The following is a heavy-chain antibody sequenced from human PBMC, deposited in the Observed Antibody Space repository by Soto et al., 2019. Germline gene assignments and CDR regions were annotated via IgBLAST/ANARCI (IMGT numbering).Heavy chain of an antibody. CDR1: GFTFSSYW. CDR2: IKQDGSEK. J-gene: IGHJ6*02. CDR3: ARVCSSSSLWGYYYYYGMDV. D-gene: IGHD6-6*01. V-gene: IGHV3-7*01. Sequence: TGGSLRLSCAASGFTFSSYWMSWVRQAPGKGLEWVANIKQDGSEKYYVDSVKGRFTISRDNARNSLYLQMNSLRAEDTAVYYCARVCSSSSLWGYYYYYGMDVWGQGTTVTVSS.